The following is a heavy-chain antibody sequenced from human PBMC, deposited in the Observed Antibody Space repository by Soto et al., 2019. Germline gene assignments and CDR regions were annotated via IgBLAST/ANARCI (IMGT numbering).Heavy chain of an antibody. CDR3: AKDLDTAMVSDY. D-gene: IGHD5-18*01. Sequence: GGSLRLSCAASGFTFSSYGMHWVRQAPGKGLEWVAVISYDGSSKYYADSVKGRFTISRDNSKNTLYLQMNSLRAEDTAVYYCAKDLDTAMVSDYWGQGTLVTVSS. CDR2: ISYDGSSK. CDR1: GFTFSSYG. V-gene: IGHV3-30*18. J-gene: IGHJ4*02.